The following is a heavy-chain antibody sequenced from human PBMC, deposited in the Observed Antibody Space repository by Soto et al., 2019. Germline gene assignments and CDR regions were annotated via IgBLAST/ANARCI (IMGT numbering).Heavy chain of an antibody. V-gene: IGHV4-59*12. Sequence: PSETLSLTCTVSGGSISSYYWSWIRQPPGKGLEWIGYIYYSGSTNYNPSLKSRVTISVDTSKNQFSLKPSSVTAADTAVYYCAGNTMIVFSPFDYWGQGTLVTVS. J-gene: IGHJ4*02. D-gene: IGHD3-22*01. CDR3: AGNTMIVFSPFDY. CDR2: IYYSGST. CDR1: GGSISSYY.